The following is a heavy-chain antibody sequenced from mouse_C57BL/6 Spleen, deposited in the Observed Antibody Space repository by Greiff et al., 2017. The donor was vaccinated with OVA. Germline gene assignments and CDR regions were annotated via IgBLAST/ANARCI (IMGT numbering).Heavy chain of an antibody. V-gene: IGHV1-52*01. D-gene: IGHD1-1*01. CDR2: IDPSDSET. CDR1: GYTFTSYW. Sequence: QVQLKQPGAELVRPGSSVKLSCKASGYTFTSYWMHWVKQRPIQGLEWIGNIDPSDSETHYNQKFKDKATLTVDKSSSTAYMQLSSLTSEDSAVYYCARSGYYGSYWYFDVWGTGTTVTVSS. J-gene: IGHJ1*03. CDR3: ARSGYYGSYWYFDV.